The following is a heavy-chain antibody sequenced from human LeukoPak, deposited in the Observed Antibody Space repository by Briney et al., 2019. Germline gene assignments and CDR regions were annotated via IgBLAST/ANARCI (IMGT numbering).Heavy chain of an antibody. CDR1: GFIFSDYY. CDR2: IDGSSSRT. V-gene: IGHV3-11*03. CDR3: ARRGTDYCTPSSCHPNWFAP. J-gene: IGHJ5*02. Sequence: GGSLRLSCAASGFIFSDYYMSWMRQAPGKGLEWLSYIDGSSSRTNYADSVKGRFTISRDNVKNSLYLQMNSLRAEDTAVYFCARRGTDYCTPSSCHPNWFAPWGQGTQVTVSS. D-gene: IGHD4-11*01.